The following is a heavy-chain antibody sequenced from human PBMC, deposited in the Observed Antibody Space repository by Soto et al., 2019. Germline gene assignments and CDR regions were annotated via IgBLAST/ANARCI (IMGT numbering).Heavy chain of an antibody. CDR2: IYYSGST. V-gene: IGHV4-59*01. J-gene: IGHJ6*03. CDR1: GGSISSYY. Sequence: PSETLSLTCTVSGGSISSYYWSWIRQPPGKGLEWIDYIYYSGSTNYNPSLKSRVTVSVDTPKNQFSLKLSSVTAADTAVYYCASCKDFYYMDVWGKGTTVTVSS. CDR3: ASCKDFYYMDV.